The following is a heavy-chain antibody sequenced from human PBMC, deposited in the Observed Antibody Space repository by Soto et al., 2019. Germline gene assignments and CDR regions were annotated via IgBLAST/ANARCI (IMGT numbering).Heavy chain of an antibody. D-gene: IGHD1-26*01. J-gene: IGHJ4*02. V-gene: IGHV1-18*04. CDR1: GYTFNTYG. CDR3: AGHPVTGSLHFAS. CDR2: ISAYNGDT. Sequence: ASVKVSCKASGYTFNTYGVSWVRQAPGQGLEWMGRISAYNGDTNYAQKLQGRLTTTTDTSTRTAYMELRSLRSDDTAVYYCAGHPVTGSLHFASWGQGTRVTAAS.